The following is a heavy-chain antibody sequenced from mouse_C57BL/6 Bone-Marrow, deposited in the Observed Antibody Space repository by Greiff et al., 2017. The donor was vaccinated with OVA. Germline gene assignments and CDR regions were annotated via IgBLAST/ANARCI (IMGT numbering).Heavy chain of an antibody. CDR2: ISSGSSTI. CDR1: GFTFSDYG. D-gene: IGHD1-1*01. Sequence: EVKLQESGGGLVKPGGSLKLSCAASGFTFSDYGMHWVRQAPEKGLEWVAYISSGSSTIYYADTVKGRFTISRDNAKNTLFLQMTSLRSEDTAMYYCGRSSQVPHWYFDVWGTGTTVTVSS. J-gene: IGHJ1*03. CDR3: GRSSQVPHWYFDV. V-gene: IGHV5-17*01.